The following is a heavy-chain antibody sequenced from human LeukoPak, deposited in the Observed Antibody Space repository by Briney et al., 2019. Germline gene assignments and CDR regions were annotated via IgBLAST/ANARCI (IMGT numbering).Heavy chain of an antibody. Sequence: SETLSLTCTVSGGSISSGVYYWSWLRQHPGKGLEWIVYIYYSGSTYYNPSLKSRVTISVDTSKNQFSLKLSSVTAADTAVYYCARVVVRGVITKLYYFDYWGQGTLVTVSA. V-gene: IGHV4-31*03. CDR3: ARVVVRGVITKLYYFDY. CDR2: IYYSGST. D-gene: IGHD3-10*01. CDR1: GGSISSGVYY. J-gene: IGHJ4*02.